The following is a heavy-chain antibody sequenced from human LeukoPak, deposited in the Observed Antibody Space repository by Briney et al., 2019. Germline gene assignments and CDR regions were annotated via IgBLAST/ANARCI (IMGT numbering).Heavy chain of an antibody. CDR3: AKDSGSYSNYETS. Sequence: GGSLRLSCAASGFTFSIYGRHWVRQAPGKGLEWVAVIWYDGSNEYYADSVKGRFTISRDNSKNTLYLQMNSLRAEDTAVYYCAKDSGSYSNYETSWGQGTLVTVSS. J-gene: IGHJ4*02. V-gene: IGHV3-33*06. CDR2: IWYDGSNE. CDR1: GFTFSIYG. D-gene: IGHD4-11*01.